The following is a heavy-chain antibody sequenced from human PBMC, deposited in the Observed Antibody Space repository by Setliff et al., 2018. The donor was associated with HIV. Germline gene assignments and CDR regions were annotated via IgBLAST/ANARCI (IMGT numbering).Heavy chain of an antibody. CDR1: GFIFNNYA. CDR2: IKQDGSEK. D-gene: IGHD2-2*02. CDR3: AKLLYPQLWPPDIDH. V-gene: IGHV3-7*03. J-gene: IGHJ4*02. Sequence: PGGSLRLSCVASGFIFNNYAMHWVRQAPGKGLEWVANIKQDGSEKYYVDSVKGRFTLSRDTSKDTLYLQMGSLRADDTAVYFCAKLLYPQLWPPDIDHWGQGRLVTSPQ.